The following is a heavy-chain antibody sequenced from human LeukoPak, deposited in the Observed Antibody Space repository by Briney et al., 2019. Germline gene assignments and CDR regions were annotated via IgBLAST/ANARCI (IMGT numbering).Heavy chain of an antibody. V-gene: IGHV3-73*01. CDR1: GFTFSGSA. CDR3: TSQPHDSSGYYETDFDY. D-gene: IGHD3-22*01. J-gene: IGHJ4*02. Sequence: GGSLTLSCAASGFTFSGSAMHWVRQASGKGLEWVGRIRSKANSYATAYAASVKGRFTISRDDSKNTAYLQMNSLKTEDTAVYYCTSQPHDSSGYYETDFDYWGQGTLVTVSS. CDR2: IRSKANSYAT.